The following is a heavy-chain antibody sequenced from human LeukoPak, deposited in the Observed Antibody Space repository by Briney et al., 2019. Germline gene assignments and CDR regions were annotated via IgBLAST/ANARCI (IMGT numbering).Heavy chain of an antibody. V-gene: IGHV3-33*01. D-gene: IGHD2-2*01. J-gene: IGHJ4*02. CDR3: ASRSPALDY. Sequence: GESLRLSCAASGFTFSSYGMHWIRQAPGKGLEWVAVIWYDGSNKYYADSVKGRFTISRDNSKNTLYLQMNSLRADDTAVYYCASRSPALDYWGQGTLVTVSS. CDR2: IWYDGSNK. CDR1: GFTFSSYG.